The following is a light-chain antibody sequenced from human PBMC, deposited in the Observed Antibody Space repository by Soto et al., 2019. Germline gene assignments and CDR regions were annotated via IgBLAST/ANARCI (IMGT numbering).Light chain of an antibody. V-gene: IGKV3-11*01. CDR2: DAS. J-gene: IGKJ5*01. CDR1: QSVSSD. CDR3: QQRSDWPIT. Sequence: EIVLTQSPATLSLSPGDRATLSCRASQSVSSDLAWYQHKPGQAPSLLIYDASNRATGIPARFSGSGSGTEFTLTINSLEPEDFAIYYCQQRSDWPITFGQGTRLEIK.